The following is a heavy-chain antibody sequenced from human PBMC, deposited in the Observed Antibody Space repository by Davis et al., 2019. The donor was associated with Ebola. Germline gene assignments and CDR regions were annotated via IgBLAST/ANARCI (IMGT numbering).Heavy chain of an antibody. D-gene: IGHD2-21*01. V-gene: IGHV1-3*01. CDR2: INAGNGNT. Sequence: ALVKVSCKASGYTFTSYAMHWVRQAPGQRLEWMGWINAGNGNTKYSQKFQGRVTITRDTSASTAYMELSSLRSEDTAVYYCARVIRWGGANNWFDPWGQGTLVTVSS. CDR1: GYTFTSYA. CDR3: ARVIRWGGANNWFDP. J-gene: IGHJ5*02.